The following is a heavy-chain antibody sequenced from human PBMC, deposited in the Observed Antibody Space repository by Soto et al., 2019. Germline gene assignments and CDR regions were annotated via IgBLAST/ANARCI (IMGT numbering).Heavy chain of an antibody. CDR1: GGSIRSYY. CDR3: ASLSAAGPHARYYYGMDV. CDR2: IYYSGST. J-gene: IGHJ6*04. V-gene: IGHV4-59*01. Sequence: PSETLSLTCTVSGGSIRSYYWSWIRQRPGKGLGWIGYIYYSGSTNYNPSLKSRVTISVDTSKNQFYLKLSSVTAADTAVYYCASLSAAGPHARYYYGMDVWATGTTATASP. D-gene: IGHD6-13*01.